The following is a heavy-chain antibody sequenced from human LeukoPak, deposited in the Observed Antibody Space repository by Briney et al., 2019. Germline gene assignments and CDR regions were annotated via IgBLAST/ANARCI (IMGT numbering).Heavy chain of an antibody. D-gene: IGHD1-26*01. J-gene: IGHJ5*02. CDR3: ARGVGATTLPGYNWFDP. CDR2: INHSGST. CDR1: GGSFSGYY. Sequence: SETLSLTCAVYGGSFSGYYRSWIRQPPGKGLEWIGEINHSGSTNYNPSLKSRVTISVDTSKNQFSLKLSSVTAADTAVYYCARGVGATTLPGYNWFDPWGQGTLVTVSS. V-gene: IGHV4-34*01.